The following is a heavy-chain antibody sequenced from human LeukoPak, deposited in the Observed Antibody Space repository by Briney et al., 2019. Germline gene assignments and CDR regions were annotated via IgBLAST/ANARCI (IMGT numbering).Heavy chain of an antibody. CDR3: TRCGGDCYSSDS. Sequence: GGSLRLSCAASGFTFSSYAMSWVRQAPGKGLEWVSAISGSGGSTYYADSVKGRFTISRDNSKNTLYLQMNSLRAEDTAVYYCTRCGGDCYSSDSWGQGTLVIVSS. J-gene: IGHJ4*02. CDR1: GFTFSSYA. D-gene: IGHD2-21*02. V-gene: IGHV3-23*01. CDR2: ISGSGGST.